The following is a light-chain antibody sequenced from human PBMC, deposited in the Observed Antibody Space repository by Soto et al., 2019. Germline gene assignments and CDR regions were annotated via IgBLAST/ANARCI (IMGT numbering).Light chain of an antibody. V-gene: IGKV1-27*01. Sequence: DIQMTQSPSSLSASVGDRVTLTCRASQDIGQYLAWYQQRPGKVPKLLIYYVSNLQSGVPSRFSGSGSGTEFTLSISSLQPEDVATYYCPKYTKDAPGTFGQGTKVEI. CDR3: PKYTKDAPGT. J-gene: IGKJ1*01. CDR1: QDIGQY. CDR2: YVS.